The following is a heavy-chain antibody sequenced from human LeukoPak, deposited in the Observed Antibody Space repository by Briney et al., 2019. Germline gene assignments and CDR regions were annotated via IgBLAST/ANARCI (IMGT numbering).Heavy chain of an antibody. CDR3: ARVAAEVVGVPGAIGFGWLRRDYYYMDV. J-gene: IGHJ6*03. CDR2: INPSGGST. CDR1: GYTFTTYD. D-gene: IGHD2-2*02. Sequence: ASVKVSCKASGYTFTTYDINWVRQAPGQGLEWMGIINPSGGSTSYAQKFQGRVTMTRDTSTSTVYMELSSLRSEDTAVYYCARVAAEVVGVPGAIGFGWLRRDYYYMDVWGKGTTVTVSS. V-gene: IGHV1-46*01.